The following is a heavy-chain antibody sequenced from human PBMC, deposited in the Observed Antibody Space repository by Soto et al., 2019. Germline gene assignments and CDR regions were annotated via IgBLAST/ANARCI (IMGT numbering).Heavy chain of an antibody. V-gene: IGHV4-59*01. D-gene: IGHD6-13*01. CDR1: GGSISPYY. Sequence: QVQLQESGPGLVKPSETLSLTCTVSGGSISPYYWSWIRQPPGKGLEWVGYVYYNGNTNYNPSLESPVTISVDTSRNRFSLNLTSATAADTAVYYCARKGAAASYAHYYMDVWGRGTAVTVSS. CDR2: VYYNGNT. CDR3: ARKGAAASYAHYYMDV. J-gene: IGHJ6*03.